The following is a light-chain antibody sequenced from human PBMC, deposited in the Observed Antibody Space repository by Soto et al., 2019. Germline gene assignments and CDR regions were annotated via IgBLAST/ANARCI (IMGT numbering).Light chain of an antibody. J-gene: IGKJ4*01. V-gene: IGKV1-5*03. CDR2: KAS. CDR3: QQYNHYSGLT. Sequence: DIQVTQSPSSLSASVGDRVTITCRASQGISSYLAWYQQKPGKATKLMIYKASTLKSGVPSRFSGSGSGTEFTLTISSLQPDDFATYYCQQYNHYSGLTFGGGTKVDIK. CDR1: QGISSY.